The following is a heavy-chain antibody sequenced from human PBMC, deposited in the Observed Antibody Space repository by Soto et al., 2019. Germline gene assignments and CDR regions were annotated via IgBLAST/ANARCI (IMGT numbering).Heavy chain of an antibody. CDR1: GYTFTMYE. D-gene: IGHD3-10*01. Sequence: ASVKVSCKASGYTFTMYEMHWVRQAPGERLEWMGRINTGNGNTRYSQKFQGRVTITRDTSASTVYMELSSLRSEDTAAYYCARDVTLVRGVTNAFDIWGQGTMVTV. J-gene: IGHJ3*02. V-gene: IGHV1-3*04. CDR2: INTGNGNT. CDR3: ARDVTLVRGVTNAFDI.